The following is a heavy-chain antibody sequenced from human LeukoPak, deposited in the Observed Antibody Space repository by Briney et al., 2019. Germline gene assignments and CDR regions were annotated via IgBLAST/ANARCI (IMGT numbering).Heavy chain of an antibody. CDR3: ARHSDVIGAI. CDR1: GYTFTHQW. V-gene: IGHV5-51*01. D-gene: IGHD3-10*01. CDR2: IYPRDSDT. Sequence: GESLKLSCTASGYTFTHQWIGWVRQTSGSGLEWMGIIYPRDSDTRYSPSFQGHVSISADTSINTAYLEWSRLEASDTAIYYCARHSDVIGAIWGQGTLVTVSS. J-gene: IGHJ4*02.